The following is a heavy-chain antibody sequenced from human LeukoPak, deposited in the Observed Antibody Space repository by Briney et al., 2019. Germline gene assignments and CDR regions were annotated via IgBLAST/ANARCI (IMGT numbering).Heavy chain of an antibody. Sequence: TSETLSLTCTVSGGSISSYYWSWIRQPPGKGLEWIGYIYYSGSTNYNPSLKSRVTISVDTSKNQFSLKLSSVTAADTAVYYCARGIRGVMGNWFDPWGQGTLVTVSS. D-gene: IGHD3-10*01. J-gene: IGHJ5*02. CDR1: GGSISSYY. CDR3: ARGIRGVMGNWFDP. V-gene: IGHV4-59*08. CDR2: IYYSGST.